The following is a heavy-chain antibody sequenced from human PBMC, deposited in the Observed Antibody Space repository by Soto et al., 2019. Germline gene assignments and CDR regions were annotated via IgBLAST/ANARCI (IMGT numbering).Heavy chain of an antibody. J-gene: IGHJ4*02. D-gene: IGHD3-10*01. Sequence: EVHLLESGGGLVQPGGSLRLSCVASGFTFSSYSMSWVRQAPGKGLEWVSGFRAGGDDGTTYYADSVKGRFTISRDNSKITMCLQMNSLRAEDTVIYSCAKKVNSGSGSQYFDYFGQGTLVTVSS. CDR1: GFTFSSYS. V-gene: IGHV3-23*01. CDR3: AKKVNSGSGSQYFDY. CDR2: FRAGGDDGTT.